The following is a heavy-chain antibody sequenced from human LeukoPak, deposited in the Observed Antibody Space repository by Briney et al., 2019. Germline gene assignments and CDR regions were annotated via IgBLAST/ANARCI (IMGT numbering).Heavy chain of an antibody. Sequence: GGSLRLSCAASGFTVSSNYMSWVRQAPGKGLEWVSVIYSGGSTYYADSVKGRFTISRDNSKNTLYLQMNSLRAEDTAVYYCARKTIGRPGAFDIWGQGTMVTVSS. V-gene: IGHV3-66*01. D-gene: IGHD3-3*01. CDR2: IYSGGST. J-gene: IGHJ3*02. CDR1: GFTVSSNY. CDR3: ARKTIGRPGAFDI.